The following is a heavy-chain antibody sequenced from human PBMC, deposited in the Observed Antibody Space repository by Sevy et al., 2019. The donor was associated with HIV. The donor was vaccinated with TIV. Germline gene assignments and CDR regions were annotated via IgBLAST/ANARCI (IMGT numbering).Heavy chain of an antibody. CDR1: GFTVSSNY. V-gene: IGHV3-53*01. Sequence: GGSLRLSCAASGFTVSSNYMSWVRQAPGKGLEWVSVIYRGGSTYYADSVKGRFTINRDKSKNTLYLQMKRLRGEVTAEYDCAKHGSIVGAQPYYYGMDVWGQGTMVTVSS. CDR2: IYRGGST. CDR3: AKHGSIVGAQPYYYGMDV. J-gene: IGHJ6*02. D-gene: IGHD1-26*01.